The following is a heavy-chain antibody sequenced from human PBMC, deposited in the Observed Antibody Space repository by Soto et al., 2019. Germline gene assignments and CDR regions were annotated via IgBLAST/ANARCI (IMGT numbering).Heavy chain of an antibody. V-gene: IGHV3-30-3*01. Sequence: PGGSLRLSCAASGFTFSSYAMHWVRQAPGKGLEWVAVISYDGSNKYYADSVKGRFTISRDNSKNTLYLQMNSLRAEDTAVYYCARDPVRAILTVFDPWGQGTLVTVSS. CDR3: ARDPVRAILTVFDP. CDR2: ISYDGSNK. J-gene: IGHJ5*02. D-gene: IGHD3-9*01. CDR1: GFTFSSYA.